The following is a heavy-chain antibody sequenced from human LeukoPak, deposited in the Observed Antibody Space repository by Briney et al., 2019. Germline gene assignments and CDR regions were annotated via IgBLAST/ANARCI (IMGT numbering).Heavy chain of an antibody. V-gene: IGHV4-34*01. CDR3: ASRLTIFGVVHLGAFDI. CDR2: INHSGST. D-gene: IGHD3-3*01. J-gene: IGHJ3*02. CDR1: GGPFSGYY. Sequence: SETLSLTCAVYGGPFSGYYWSWIRQPPGKGLEWIGEINHSGSTNYNPSLKSRVTISVDTSKNQFSLKLSSVTAADTAVYYCASRLTIFGVVHLGAFDIWGQGTMVTVS.